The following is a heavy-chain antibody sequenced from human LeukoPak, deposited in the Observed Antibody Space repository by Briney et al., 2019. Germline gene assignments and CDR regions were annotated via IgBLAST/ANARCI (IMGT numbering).Heavy chain of an antibody. CDR2: IRNDGGSP. CDR3: VKDRGGISRDFDY. Sequence: PGGSLRLSCAASGFVVSSNYMNWVRQAPGKGLEYVSDIRNDGGSPYYADSAKGRFAISRDNSKSTLYLQMSNLRSEDTAVYFCVKDRGGISRDFDYWGQGTLVIVSS. J-gene: IGHJ4*02. V-gene: IGHV3-64D*06. CDR1: GFVVSSNY. D-gene: IGHD4-23*01.